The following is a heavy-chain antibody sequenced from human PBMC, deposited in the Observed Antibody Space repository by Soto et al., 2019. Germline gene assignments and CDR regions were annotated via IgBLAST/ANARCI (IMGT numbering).Heavy chain of an antibody. V-gene: IGHV4-39*01. Sequence: SETLSLTCTVSGGSISSSTYYWGWIRQSPGTGLEWIGSIYYNGNTYYNTSLESRVTISVDTSKNQFSLKLTSVTAADTAVYYCARHVGSDYDILTGYLHWGQGTLVTVSS. CDR2: IYYNGNT. CDR3: ARHVGSDYDILTGYLH. D-gene: IGHD3-9*01. J-gene: IGHJ4*02. CDR1: GGSISSSTYY.